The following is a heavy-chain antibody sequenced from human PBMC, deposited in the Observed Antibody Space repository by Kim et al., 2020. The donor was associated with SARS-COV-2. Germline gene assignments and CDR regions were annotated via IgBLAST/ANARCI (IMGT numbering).Heavy chain of an antibody. V-gene: IGHV3-21*01. J-gene: IGHJ6*02. CDR2: ISSSSSYI. Sequence: GGSLRLSCAASGFTFSSYSMNWVRQAPGKGLEWVSSISSSSSYIYYADSVKGRFTISRDNAKNSLYLQMNSLRAEDTAVYYCARGYYYGSGSYFRGYYGMEVWGQGTTVTVSS. CDR1: GFTFSSYS. D-gene: IGHD3-10*01. CDR3: ARGYYYGSGSYFRGYYGMEV.